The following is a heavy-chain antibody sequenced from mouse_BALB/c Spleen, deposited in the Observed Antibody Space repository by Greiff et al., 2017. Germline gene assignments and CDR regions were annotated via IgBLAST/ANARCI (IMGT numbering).Heavy chain of an antibody. CDR2: IYPGDGDT. CDR3: ARGSPGDY. CDR1: GYAFSSYW. V-gene: IGHV1-80*01. J-gene: IGHJ2*01. Sequence: VKLQESGAELVRPGSSVKISCKASGYAFSSYWMNWVKQRPGQGLEWIGQIYPGDGDTNYNGKFKGKATLTADKSSSTAYMQLSSLTSEDSAVYFCARGSPGDYWGQGTTLTVSS.